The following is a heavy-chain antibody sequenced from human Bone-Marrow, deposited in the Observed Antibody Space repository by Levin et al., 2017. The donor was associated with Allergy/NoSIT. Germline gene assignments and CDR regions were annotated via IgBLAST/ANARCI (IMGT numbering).Heavy chain of an antibody. J-gene: IGHJ4*02. CDR2: ISSSSTYI. D-gene: IGHD3-22*01. V-gene: IGHV3-21*06. CDR3: ARDSDYSDSSSFYFDS. Sequence: GESLKISCAASGFTFNKYAMNWVRQAPGKGLEWVSSISSSSTYIYYADSVRGRFTISRDNAKNFLSLQMNGLRAEDTALYYCARDSDYSDSSSFYFDSWGQGTLVTVSS. CDR1: GFTFNKYA.